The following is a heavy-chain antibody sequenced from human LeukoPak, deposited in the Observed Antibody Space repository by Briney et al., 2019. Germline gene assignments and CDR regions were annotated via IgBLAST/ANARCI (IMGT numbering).Heavy chain of an antibody. Sequence: GGSLRHSCEVSGFTFSSHVMAWVRQDPGKVLDWVSGINGRGDDKYYAVSVKGRFTVSSDNSRNTLYLHMSVLRAEDTGVYYCVKKAGTERRHYSASWGPGIVVSVSS. D-gene: IGHD1-1*01. CDR2: INGRGDDK. CDR3: VKKAGTERRHYSAS. CDR1: GFTFSSHV. V-gene: IGHV3-23*01. J-gene: IGHJ4*02.